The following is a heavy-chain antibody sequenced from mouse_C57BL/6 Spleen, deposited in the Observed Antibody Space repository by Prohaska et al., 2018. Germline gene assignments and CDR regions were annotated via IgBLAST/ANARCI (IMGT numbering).Heavy chain of an antibody. CDR2: IYPNNGGN. V-gene: IGHV1-34*01. J-gene: IGHJ3*01. CDR3: ARDGFAY. Sequence: HGKSLEWIGYIYPNNGGNGYNQKFKGKATLTVDKSSSTAYMELRSLTSEDSAVYYCARDGFAYWGQGTLVTVSA.